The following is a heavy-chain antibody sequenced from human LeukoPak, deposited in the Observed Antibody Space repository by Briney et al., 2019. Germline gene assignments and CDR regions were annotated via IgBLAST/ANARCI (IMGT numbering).Heavy chain of an antibody. D-gene: IGHD2-15*01. CDR2: VSGGGGST. J-gene: IGHJ4*02. V-gene: IGHV3-23*01. Sequence: GGSLRLSCAASGFTFSNYAMSGVRQAPGKGLQWVSAVSGGGGSTSYADSAKGRFTISRDNSKNTVYLQLNSLRAEDTAVYYCAKSGTACSGGSCYSHYFDFWGRGTLVTVSS. CDR1: GFTFSNYA. CDR3: AKSGTACSGGSCYSHYFDF.